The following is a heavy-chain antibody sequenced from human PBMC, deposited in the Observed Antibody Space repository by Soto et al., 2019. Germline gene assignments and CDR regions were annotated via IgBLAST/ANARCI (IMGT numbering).Heavy chain of an antibody. V-gene: IGHV1-46*01. CDR2: INPSGGST. D-gene: IGHD2-2*02. CDR1: GYTFTSYY. J-gene: IGHJ4*02. Sequence: ASVKVSCKASGYTFTSYYIHWVRQAPGQGLEWMGIINPSGGSTSSAQKFQGRVTMTRDTSTSTVYMELSSLRSEATAVYYCARERGTSCYNTWGQGTLVTVSS. CDR3: ARERGTSCYNT.